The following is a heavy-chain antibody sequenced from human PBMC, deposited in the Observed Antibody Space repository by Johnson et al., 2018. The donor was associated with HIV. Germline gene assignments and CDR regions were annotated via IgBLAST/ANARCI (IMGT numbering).Heavy chain of an antibody. CDR3: AKERTAMVTPFDA. CDR1: GFTFSDYY. J-gene: IGHJ3*01. CDR2: IRSSGSTI. V-gene: IGHV3-11*04. Sequence: QVQLVESGGGLVKPGGSLRLSCAASGFTFSDYYMSWIRQAPGKGLEWVSYIRSSGSTIYYADSVKGRFTISRDNSKNTLYLQMNSLRDEDTAVYYCAKERTAMVTPFDAWGQGTRVTVSS. D-gene: IGHD5-18*01.